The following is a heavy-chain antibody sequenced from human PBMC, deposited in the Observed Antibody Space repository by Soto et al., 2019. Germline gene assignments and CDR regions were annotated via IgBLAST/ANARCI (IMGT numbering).Heavy chain of an antibody. V-gene: IGHV4-39*01. CDR1: GGSISSSSYY. D-gene: IGHD5-12*01. J-gene: IGHJ4*02. Sequence: SETLSLTCTVSGGSISSSSYYWGWIRQPPGKGLEWIGSIYYSGSTYYNPSLKSRVTISVDTSKNQFSLKLSSVTAADTAVYYCARIGEMATITKDYWGQGTLVTVSS. CDR3: ARIGEMATITKDY. CDR2: IYYSGST.